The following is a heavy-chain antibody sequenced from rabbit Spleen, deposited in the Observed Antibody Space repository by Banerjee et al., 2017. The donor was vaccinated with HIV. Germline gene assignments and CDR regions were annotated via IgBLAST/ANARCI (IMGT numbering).Heavy chain of an antibody. D-gene: IGHD1-1*01. V-gene: IGHV1S40*01. CDR3: ARDLTSASGYQLDL. CDR1: GFDFSSYY. CDR2: ITSGGRT. J-gene: IGHJ4*01. Sequence: QSLEESGGGLVQPEGSLTLTCTASGFDFSSYYMSWVRQAPGKGLEWITYITSGGRTYYASWAKGRFTISKTSSTTVTLQLTSLTAADTAMYFCARDLTSASGYQLDLWGPGTLVTVS.